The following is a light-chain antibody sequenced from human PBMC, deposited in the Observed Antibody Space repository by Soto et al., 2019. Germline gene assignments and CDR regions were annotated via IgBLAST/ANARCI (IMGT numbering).Light chain of an antibody. CDR2: EVS. CDR1: SSDVGCYNF. Sequence: QSALTQPASVSGSPGQSITISCTGTSSDVGCYNFVSWYQQHPGKAPKLMIFEVSYRPSGVSNRFSRSKSGNTASLTISGLQAEDEADYYCSSYTSSSTLVFGGGTKLTVL. V-gene: IGLV2-14*01. CDR3: SSYTSSSTLV. J-gene: IGLJ2*01.